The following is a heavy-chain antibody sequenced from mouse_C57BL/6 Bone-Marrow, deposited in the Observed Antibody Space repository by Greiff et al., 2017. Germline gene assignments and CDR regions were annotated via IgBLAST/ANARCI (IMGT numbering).Heavy chain of an antibody. V-gene: IGHV1-9*01. CDR3: ARRISLYYYGTWFAY. CDR2: ILPGSGST. J-gene: IGHJ3*01. Sequence: VQLQQSGAELMKPGASVKLSCKATGYTFTGYWLEWVKQRPGHGLEWIGEILPGSGSTNYNEKFKGKATFTADTSSNTAYMQLSSLTTEDSAIYYCARRISLYYYGTWFAYWGQGTLVTVSA. CDR1: GYTFTGYW. D-gene: IGHD1-1*01.